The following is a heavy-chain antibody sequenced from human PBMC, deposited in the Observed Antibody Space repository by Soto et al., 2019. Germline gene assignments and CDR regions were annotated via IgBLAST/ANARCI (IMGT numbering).Heavy chain of an antibody. CDR2: INPNSGGT. Sequence: QVQLVQSGAEVKKPGASVKVSCKASGYTFTGYYMHLVRQAPRQGLEWMGWINPNSGGTNYAPKIPGRVTINRDTHIRTADTELSRLRSDGTAVYYCAWEGLLWVGESGYFDYCGEGTIDTVS. V-gene: IGHV1-2*02. CDR3: AWEGLLWVGESGYFDY. D-gene: IGHD3-10*01. J-gene: IGHJ4*02. CDR1: GYTFTGYY.